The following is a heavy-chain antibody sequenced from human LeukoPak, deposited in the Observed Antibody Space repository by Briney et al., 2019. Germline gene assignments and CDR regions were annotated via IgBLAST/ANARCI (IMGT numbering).Heavy chain of an antibody. CDR3: ASGSGSYRTPYYYMDV. Sequence: PGGSLRLSCVASGFTFSSNYMSWVRQAPGKGLEWGSVIYSGGSTCYADCVKGRFTLSRDNSTTTLYLPMNSLRAEDTAVYYCASGSGSYRTPYYYMDVWGTGTTVTVSS. CDR2: IYSGGST. D-gene: IGHD3-10*01. V-gene: IGHV3-53*01. J-gene: IGHJ6*03. CDR1: GFTFSSNY.